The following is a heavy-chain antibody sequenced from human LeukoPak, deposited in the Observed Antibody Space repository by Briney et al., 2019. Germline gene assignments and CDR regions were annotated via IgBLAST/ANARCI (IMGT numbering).Heavy chain of an antibody. CDR1: GYIFINYG. D-gene: IGHD6-19*01. Sequence: ASVKVSCKTSGYIFINYGINWVRQAPGQGLGWMGWISGYNGDTNYAQKLQGKVTMTTDTSTNTAYMELTRLKSDDTAVYYCARGGQWLYSDHWGQGTLVTVSS. CDR3: ARGGQWLYSDH. V-gene: IGHV1-18*01. J-gene: IGHJ4*02. CDR2: ISGYNGDT.